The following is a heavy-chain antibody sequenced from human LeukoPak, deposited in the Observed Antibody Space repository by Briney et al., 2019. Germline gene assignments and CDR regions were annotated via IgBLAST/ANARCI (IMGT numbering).Heavy chain of an antibody. CDR3: ARGLPSSGWPD. V-gene: IGHV4-59*11. CDR2: IYYSGST. J-gene: IGHJ4*02. Sequence: SETLSLTCTVSGGSISSHYWTWIRQPPGRGLEWIGYIYYSGSTNYNPSLKSRVTISIDTSKKQFSLKLSSVTAADTAVYYCARGLPSSGWPDSGQGTLVTVSS. D-gene: IGHD6-19*01. CDR1: GGSISSHY.